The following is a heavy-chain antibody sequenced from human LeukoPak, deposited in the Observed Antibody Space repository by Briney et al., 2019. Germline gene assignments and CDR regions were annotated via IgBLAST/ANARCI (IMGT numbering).Heavy chain of an antibody. Sequence: GGSLRLSCAASGFTFSDYYMGWIRQAPGKGLEWVSCMSGSGNTIYYADSVKGRLTISRDNAKNSLYLQMNSLRAEDTAVYYCARAHEGNTALSLFDYWGQGTLVTVSS. J-gene: IGHJ4*02. D-gene: IGHD5-18*01. CDR1: GFTFSDYY. CDR3: ARAHEGNTALSLFDY. CDR2: MSGSGNTI. V-gene: IGHV3-11*01.